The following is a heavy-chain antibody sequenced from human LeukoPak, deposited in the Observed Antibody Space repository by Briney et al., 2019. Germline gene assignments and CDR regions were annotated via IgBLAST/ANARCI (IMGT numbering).Heavy chain of an antibody. CDR2: IIPIFGTA. V-gene: IGHV1-69*05. D-gene: IGHD3-3*01. J-gene: IGHJ4*02. Sequence: GSSVKVSCKASGGTFSSYAISWVRQAPGQGLEWMGRIIPIFGTANYAQKFQGRVTITTDESTSTAYMELSSLRSEDTAVYYCARDRAYYDFWSGYDYWGQGTLVTVSS. CDR3: ARDRAYYDFWSGYDY. CDR1: GGTFSSYA.